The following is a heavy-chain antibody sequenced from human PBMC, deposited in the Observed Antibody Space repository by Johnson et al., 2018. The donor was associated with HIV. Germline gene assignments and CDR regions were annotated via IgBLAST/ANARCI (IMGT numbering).Heavy chain of an antibody. V-gene: IGHV3-9*01. CDR1: GFTFSSYA. J-gene: IGHJ3*02. CDR2: ISWNSGST. CDR3: AKDQTYNFWSGYYGGDAFDM. Sequence: VQLVESGGGVVQPGRSLRLSCAASGFTFSSYAMHWVRQAPGKGLEWVSGISWNSGSTGYADSVKGRFTISRDNAKNSLYLQMNSLRAEDTAVYYCAKDQTYNFWSGYYGGDAFDMWGQGTMVTVSS. D-gene: IGHD3-3*01.